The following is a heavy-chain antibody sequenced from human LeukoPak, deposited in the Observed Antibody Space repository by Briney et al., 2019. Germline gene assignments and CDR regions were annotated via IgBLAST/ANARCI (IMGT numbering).Heavy chain of an antibody. V-gene: IGHV1-2*02. J-gene: IGHJ4*02. CDR1: ADTFTGHY. D-gene: IGHD5-18*01. Sequence: GASVKVSCKASADTFTGHYLHCGPQAPGQGLEWMGWINPNSGGTDYAQKFQGRVTMTRDTSISTAYMELSRLRSDDTAVYYCVMSVGGYSLFYFGGRGPAILVTVSS. CDR3: VMSVGGYSLFYFGG. CDR2: INPNSGGT.